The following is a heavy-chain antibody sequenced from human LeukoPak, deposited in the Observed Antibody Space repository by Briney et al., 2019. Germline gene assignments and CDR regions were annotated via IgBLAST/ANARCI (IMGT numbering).Heavy chain of an antibody. CDR2: INPNSGGT. J-gene: IGHJ3*02. CDR1: GYTFTGYY. V-gene: IGHV1-2*02. CDR3: AAVAGLGNAFDI. D-gene: IGHD6-19*01. Sequence: GASVKVSCKASGYTFTGYYMRWVRQAPGQGLEWMGWINPNSGGTNYAQKFQGRVTMTRDTSISTAYMELSRLRSDDTAVYYCAAVAGLGNAFDIWGQGTMVTVSS.